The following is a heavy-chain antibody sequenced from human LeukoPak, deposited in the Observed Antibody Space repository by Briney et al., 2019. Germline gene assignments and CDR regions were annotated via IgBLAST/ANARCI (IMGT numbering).Heavy chain of an antibody. Sequence: SVKVSCEASGGTFSSYAISWVRQAPGQGLEWMGGIIPIFGTANYAQKFQGRVTITADESTSTAYMELSSLRSEDTAVYYCARVDVLREPSNDYWGQGTLVTVSS. V-gene: IGHV1-69*13. J-gene: IGHJ4*02. CDR1: GGTFSSYA. CDR2: IIPIFGTA. CDR3: ARVDVLREPSNDY. D-gene: IGHD3-3*01.